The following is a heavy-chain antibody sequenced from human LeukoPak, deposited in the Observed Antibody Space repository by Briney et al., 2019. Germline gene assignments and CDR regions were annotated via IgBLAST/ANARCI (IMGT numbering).Heavy chain of an antibody. CDR3: ARDGPLPDY. V-gene: IGHV3-74*01. Sequence: PGGSLRLSCAASGFTFSNYWMHWVRHAPGEGLVWVSRINTDESGTSYADSVKGRFTISRDNAKNTLYLQMNSLRPEDTAVYYCARDGPLPDYWGQGTLVTVSS. CDR1: GFTFSNYW. J-gene: IGHJ4*02. CDR2: INTDESGT.